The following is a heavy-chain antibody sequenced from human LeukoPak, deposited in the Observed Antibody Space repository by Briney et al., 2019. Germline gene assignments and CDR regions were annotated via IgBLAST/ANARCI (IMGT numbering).Heavy chain of an antibody. CDR3: ARCRFYSSSWLTVWFDP. V-gene: IGHV4-34*01. J-gene: IGHJ5*02. D-gene: IGHD6-13*01. CDR1: GGSFSGYY. CDR2: INHSGST. Sequence: SETLSLTCAVYGGSFSGYYWSWIRQPPGKELEWIGEINHSGSTNYNPSLKSRVTISVDTSKNQFSLKLSSVTAADTAVYYCARCRFYSSSWLTVWFDPWGQGTLGTVSS.